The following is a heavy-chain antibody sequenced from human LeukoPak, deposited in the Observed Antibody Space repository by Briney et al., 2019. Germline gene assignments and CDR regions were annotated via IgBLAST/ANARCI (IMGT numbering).Heavy chain of an antibody. CDR1: GGSLTNYY. Sequence: SETLSLTCSVSGGSLTNYYWGWIRQPPGKGLEFIGYIHSDGTTNYDSSLQSRVAISLDTSKTQFSLTLYSVTAADTALYFCARLNFRGGEALHFDSWGQGTLVTVSS. J-gene: IGHJ4*02. CDR3: ARLNFRGGEALHFDS. D-gene: IGHD3-16*01. V-gene: IGHV4-4*09. CDR2: IHSDGTT.